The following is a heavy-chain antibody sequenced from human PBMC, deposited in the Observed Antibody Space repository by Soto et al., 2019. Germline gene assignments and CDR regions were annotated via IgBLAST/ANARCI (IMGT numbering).Heavy chain of an antibody. V-gene: IGHV4-30-4*01. J-gene: IGHJ5*02. CDR2: IYYSGST. CDR3: ARALGDIVVVVAAGWFDP. Sequence: QVQLQESGPGLVKPSQTLSLTCTVSGGSISSGDYYWSWIRQPPGKGLEWIGYIYYSGSTYYNPSLKSRVTISVDTPKNQFSLKLSSVTAADPAVYYCARALGDIVVVVAAGWFDPWGQGTLVTVSS. CDR1: GGSISSGDYY. D-gene: IGHD2-15*01.